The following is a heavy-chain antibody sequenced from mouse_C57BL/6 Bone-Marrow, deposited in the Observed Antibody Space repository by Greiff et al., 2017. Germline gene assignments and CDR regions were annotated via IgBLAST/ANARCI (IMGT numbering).Heavy chain of an antibody. J-gene: IGHJ4*01. D-gene: IGHD3-3*01. CDR2: LYPGSGNT. Sequence: QVQLQQSGPELVKPGVSVKISCKASGYTFTDYYINWVKQRPGQGLEWIGWLYPGSGNTKYNEKFKGKATLTVDTSSSTAYMQLSSLTSEDSAVYFCARRDFYYAMDYWGQGTSVTVSS. CDR1: GYTFTDYY. V-gene: IGHV1-84*01. CDR3: ARRDFYYAMDY.